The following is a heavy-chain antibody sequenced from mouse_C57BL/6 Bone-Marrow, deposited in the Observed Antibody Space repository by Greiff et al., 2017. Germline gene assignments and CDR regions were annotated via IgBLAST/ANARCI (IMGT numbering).Heavy chain of an antibody. CDR3: ARTYGSSYCAY. J-gene: IGHJ2*01. D-gene: IGHD1-1*01. V-gene: IGHV5-17*01. CDR1: GFTFSDYG. CDR2: ISSGSSTF. Sequence: DVKLVESGGGLVKPGGSLKLSCAASGFTFSDYGMHWVRQAPEKGLEWVAYISSGSSTFYYADTVKGRFTVSRDNAKNTLFLQMTSLRSEDTAMYYCARTYGSSYCAYWGQGTTLTVSS.